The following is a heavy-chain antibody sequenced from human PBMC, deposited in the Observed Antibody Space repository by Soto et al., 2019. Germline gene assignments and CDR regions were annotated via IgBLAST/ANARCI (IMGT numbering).Heavy chain of an antibody. CDR2: INPNSGGT. J-gene: IGHJ6*02. Sequence: SVKVSCKASGYTFTGYYMHWVRQAPGQGLEWMGWINPNSGGTNYAQKFQGWVTMTRDTSISTAYMELSRLRSDDTAVYYCARDRAGIAARPYYYYYGMDVWGQGTTVTVSS. CDR3: ARDRAGIAARPYYYYYGMDV. V-gene: IGHV1-2*04. D-gene: IGHD6-6*01. CDR1: GYTFTGYY.